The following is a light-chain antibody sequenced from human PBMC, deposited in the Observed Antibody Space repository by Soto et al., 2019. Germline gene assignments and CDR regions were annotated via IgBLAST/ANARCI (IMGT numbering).Light chain of an antibody. CDR2: GAS. V-gene: IGKV3-15*01. CDR3: QQYTNWPYA. Sequence: EIVMTQSPATLSVSPGERASISCRASQSVGSNLAWYQQTAGQAPRLLIYGASTRATGIPARFSGSGSGTEFTLTISSRQSEDFAVYSCQQYTNWPYAFGQGTKLELK. CDR1: QSVGSN. J-gene: IGKJ2*01.